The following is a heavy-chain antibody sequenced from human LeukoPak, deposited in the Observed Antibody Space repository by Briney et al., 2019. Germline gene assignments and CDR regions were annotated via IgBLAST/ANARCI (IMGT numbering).Heavy chain of an antibody. CDR2: ISYDGSNK. Sequence: GGSLRLSCAASGFTFSSYGMHWVRQAPGKGLEWVAVISYDGSNKYYADSVKGRFTISRDNSKNTLYLQMNSLRAEGTAVYYCAKDTDGSGSYIYWGQGTLVTVSS. V-gene: IGHV3-30*18. CDR1: GFTFSSYG. J-gene: IGHJ4*02. CDR3: AKDTDGSGSYIY. D-gene: IGHD3-10*01.